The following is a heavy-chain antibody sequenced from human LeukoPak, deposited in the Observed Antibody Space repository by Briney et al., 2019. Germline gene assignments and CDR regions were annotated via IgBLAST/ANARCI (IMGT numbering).Heavy chain of an antibody. D-gene: IGHD6-13*01. J-gene: IGHJ6*03. CDR2: ISGDGGST. CDR1: GFTFDNYA. CDR3: AKSSSSWYQKLYYYYYMDV. Sequence: GGSLRLSCAASGFTFDNYAMHWVRQAQGKGLEWVSLISGDGGSTHYADSVKGRFTISRDNSKNSLYLQMNSLRTEDTALYYCAKSSSSWYQKLYYYYYMDVWGKGTTVTVSS. V-gene: IGHV3-43*02.